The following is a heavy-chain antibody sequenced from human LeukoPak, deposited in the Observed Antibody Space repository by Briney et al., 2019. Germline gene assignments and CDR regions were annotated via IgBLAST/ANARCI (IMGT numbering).Heavy chain of an antibody. CDR2: IYSGGST. D-gene: IGHD3-3*01. Sequence: GGCLRHSCAAPGFTVSSNYMRSVRRAPGRGVGWVSIIYSGGSTYYADSVKGRFTIYRHNSKNTLYLQMNRLRAEDTAVYYCARDRRFFGNGMDVWGQGTTVTVSS. CDR1: GFTVSSNY. CDR3: ARDRRFFGNGMDV. V-gene: IGHV3-53*04. J-gene: IGHJ6*02.